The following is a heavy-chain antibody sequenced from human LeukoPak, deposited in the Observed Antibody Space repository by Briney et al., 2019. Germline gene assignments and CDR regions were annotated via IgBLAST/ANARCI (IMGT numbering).Heavy chain of an antibody. D-gene: IGHD3-22*01. Sequence: ASVKVSCKASGYTFTGYYMHWVRQAPGQGLEWMGWINPNSGGTNYAQKFQGRVTMTRDTSISTAYMELSRLRSDDTAVYYSARDPAPAYYYDSSGYSFHYWGQGTLVNVSS. CDR1: GYTFTGYY. V-gene: IGHV1-2*02. CDR3: ARDPAPAYYYDSSGYSFHY. J-gene: IGHJ4*02. CDR2: INPNSGGT.